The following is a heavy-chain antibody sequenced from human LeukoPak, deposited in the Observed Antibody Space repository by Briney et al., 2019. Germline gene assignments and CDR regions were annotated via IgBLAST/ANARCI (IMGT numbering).Heavy chain of an antibody. CDR1: GDSVSSNSAA. Sequence: SQTLSLTCAISGDSVSSNSAAWNWIRQSPSRGLEWLGRTYYRSKWYNDYAVSVKSRITINPDTSKNQFSLQLNSVTPEDTAVYYCARAYPKGGWNWNVPPFDYWGQGTLVAVSS. V-gene: IGHV6-1*01. CDR3: ARAYPKGGWNWNVPPFDY. J-gene: IGHJ4*02. D-gene: IGHD1-1*01. CDR2: TYYRSKWYN.